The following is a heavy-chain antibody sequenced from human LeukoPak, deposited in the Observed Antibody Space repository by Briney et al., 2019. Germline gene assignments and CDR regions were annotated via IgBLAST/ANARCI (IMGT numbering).Heavy chain of an antibody. D-gene: IGHD1-1*01. CDR1: GYTFTGYY. V-gene: IGHV1-2*02. Sequence: ASVKVSCKASGYTFTGYYMHWVRQAPGQGLEWMGWINPNSGGTNYAQKFQGRVTMTRDTSISTAYMELSRLRSDDTAVYYCASTTGTTKSWAFYYYYMDVWGKGTTVTVSS. CDR3: ASTTGTTKSWAFYYYYMDV. J-gene: IGHJ6*03. CDR2: INPNSGGT.